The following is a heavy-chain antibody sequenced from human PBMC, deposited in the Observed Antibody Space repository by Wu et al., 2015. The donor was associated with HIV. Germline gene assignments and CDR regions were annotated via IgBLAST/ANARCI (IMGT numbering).Heavy chain of an antibody. CDR2: NIPILNTA. Sequence: QVQLVQSGPEVKKPGSSVKVSCKTSGGTFSSYAISWIRQAPGQGLEWMGGNIPILNTAKYAQKFQGRVTITTDASTSTAYMELNSLRSEDTAMYYCARDWGWGFDFWGQGTTGHRLF. V-gene: IGHV1-69*05. CDR3: ARDWGWGFDF. J-gene: IGHJ3*01. D-gene: IGHD3-16*01. CDR1: GGTFSSYA.